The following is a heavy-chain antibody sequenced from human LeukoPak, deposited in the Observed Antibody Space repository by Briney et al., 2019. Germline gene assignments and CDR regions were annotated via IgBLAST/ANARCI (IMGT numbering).Heavy chain of an antibody. CDR1: GGSISSSNYY. CDR3: ARRRYYDSSGCFDY. Sequence: PSETLSLTCTVSGGSISSSNYYWGWIRQPPGKGLEWIGTIYYSGETYYSPSLKSRITISRDTSKNLFSLSLTSVAAADTAVYYCARRRYYDSSGCFDYWGQGTLVTVSS. J-gene: IGHJ4*02. V-gene: IGHV4-39*01. D-gene: IGHD3-22*01. CDR2: IYYSGET.